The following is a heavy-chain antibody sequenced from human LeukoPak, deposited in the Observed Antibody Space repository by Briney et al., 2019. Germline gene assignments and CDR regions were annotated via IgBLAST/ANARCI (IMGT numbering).Heavy chain of an antibody. J-gene: IGHJ4*02. V-gene: IGHV4-39*07. D-gene: IGHD6-13*01. Sequence: SETLSLTCTVSGGSISSSSYYWGWIRQPPGKGLEWIGSIYYSGSTYYNPSLKSRVTISVDTSKNQFSLKLSSVTAADTAVYYCARDLGRVYTHWGQGTLVTVSS. CDR1: GGSISSSSYY. CDR3: ARDLGRVYTH. CDR2: IYYSGST.